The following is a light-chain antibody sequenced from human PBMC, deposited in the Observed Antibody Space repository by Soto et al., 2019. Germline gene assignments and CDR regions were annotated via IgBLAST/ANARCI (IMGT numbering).Light chain of an antibody. CDR2: DAS. CDR3: QQFGSSPIT. J-gene: IGKJ5*01. CDR1: QTVSSTY. V-gene: IGKV3-20*01. Sequence: EIVLTQSPGTLPLSPGERATLSCRTSQTVSSTYFAWYQQGPGQAPRLLFYDASTRATGIPDRFSCSGSQRDFTLTISRLEPEDSAIYYCQQFGSSPITFGQGTRLEI.